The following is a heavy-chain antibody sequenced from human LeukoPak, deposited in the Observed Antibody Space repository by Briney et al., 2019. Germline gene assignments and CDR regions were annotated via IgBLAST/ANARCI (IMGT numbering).Heavy chain of an antibody. V-gene: IGHV4-59*07. CDR1: GGSISSYY. CDR3: ARGGYYGSGNDFRFDP. J-gene: IGHJ5*02. D-gene: IGHD3-10*01. Sequence: TSDTLSLTCTVSGGSISSYYWSWIRQSPGKGLECIWYIHYTGSTNYNPSLKSRVTISVETSKNQFSLKLKSVTAADTAVYYCARGGYYGSGNDFRFDPWGQGTLVTVSS. CDR2: IHYTGST.